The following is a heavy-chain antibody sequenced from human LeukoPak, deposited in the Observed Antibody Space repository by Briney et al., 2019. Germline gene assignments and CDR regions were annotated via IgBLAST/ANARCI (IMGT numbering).Heavy chain of an antibody. CDR1: GGTFSSYA. CDR2: IIPILGIA. Sequence: GASVKVSCKAFGGTFSSYAISWVRQAPGQGLEWMGRIIPILGIANYAQKFQGRVTITADKSTSTAYMGLSSLRSEDTAVYYCARAEALSDSSGYYEDYWGQGALVTVSS. CDR3: ARAEALSDSSGYYEDY. V-gene: IGHV1-69*04. D-gene: IGHD3-22*01. J-gene: IGHJ4*02.